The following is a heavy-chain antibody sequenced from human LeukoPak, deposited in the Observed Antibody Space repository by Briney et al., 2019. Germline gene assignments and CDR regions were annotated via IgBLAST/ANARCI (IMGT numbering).Heavy chain of an antibody. V-gene: IGHV4-31*11. CDR3: ARSEAADDAFDI. CDR1: GGSFSGYY. J-gene: IGHJ3*02. D-gene: IGHD2-15*01. Sequence: SETLSLTCAVYGGSFSGYYWSWIRQHPGKGLEWIGYIYYSGSTYYNPSLKSRVTISVDTSKNQFSLKLSSVTAADTAVYYCARSEAADDAFDIWGQGTMVTVSS. CDR2: IYYSGST.